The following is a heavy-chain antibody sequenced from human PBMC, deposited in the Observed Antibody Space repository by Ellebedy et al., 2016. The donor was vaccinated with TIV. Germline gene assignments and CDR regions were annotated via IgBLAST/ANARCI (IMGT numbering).Heavy chain of an antibody. CDR2: LSFDASRN. CDR1: GFSLSTYD. J-gene: IGHJ4*02. Sequence: GESLKISCAASGFSLSTYDMHWVRQAPGKGLEWVASLSFDASRNYYADSVTGRFTISRDNSKNTLYLQILSLRGEDTAVYYCVRDDFWGQGTLVTVSS. CDR3: VRDDF. V-gene: IGHV3-30*04.